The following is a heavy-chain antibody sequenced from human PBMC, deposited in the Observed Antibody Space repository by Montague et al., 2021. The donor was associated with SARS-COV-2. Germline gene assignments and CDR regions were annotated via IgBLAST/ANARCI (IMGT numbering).Heavy chain of an antibody. J-gene: IGHJ6*02. CDR2: INHSGST. CDR1: GGSFSGYY. V-gene: IGHV4-34*01. Sequence: SETLSLTCAVYGGSFSGYYWSWIRQPPGKGLEWIGEINHSGSTNYNPSLKSRVTTSVDTSKNQFSLKLTSVTAADTSVYYCVRGPVYRSSYYSIPSLDQRPYCCMDVWGHGTLVTVSS. CDR3: VRGPVYRSSYYSIPSLDQRPYCCMDV. D-gene: IGHD6-13*01.